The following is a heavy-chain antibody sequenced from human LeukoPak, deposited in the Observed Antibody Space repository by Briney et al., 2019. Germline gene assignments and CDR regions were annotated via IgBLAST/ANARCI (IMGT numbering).Heavy chain of an antibody. D-gene: IGHD1-26*01. CDR1: GGTFSNYA. CDR3: ARGRGRSGSYPYNWFDP. V-gene: IGHV1-69*13. Sequence: GASVKVSCKASGGTFSNYAISWVRQAPGQGLEWMGGIIPIFGTANYAQKFQGRVTITADESTSTAYMELSSLRSEDTAVYYCARGRGRSGSYPYNWFDPWGQGTLVTVSS. CDR2: IIPIFGTA. J-gene: IGHJ5*02.